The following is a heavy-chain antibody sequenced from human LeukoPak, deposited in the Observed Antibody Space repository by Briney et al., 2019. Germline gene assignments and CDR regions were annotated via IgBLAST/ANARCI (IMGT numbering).Heavy chain of an antibody. Sequence: GGSLRLSCAASGFTFSSYGMHWVRQAPGKGLEWVANIKQDGSEKYYVDSVKGRFTISRDNAKNSLYLQMNSLRAEDTAVYYCARDSPRIAVVGAFGMDVWGQGTTVTVSS. CDR1: GFTFSSYG. V-gene: IGHV3-7*01. J-gene: IGHJ6*02. CDR2: IKQDGSEK. CDR3: ARDSPRIAVVGAFGMDV. D-gene: IGHD6-19*01.